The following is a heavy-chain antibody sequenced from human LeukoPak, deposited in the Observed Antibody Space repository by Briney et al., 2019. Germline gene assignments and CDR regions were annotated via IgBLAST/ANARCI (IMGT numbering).Heavy chain of an antibody. D-gene: IGHD3-10*01. J-gene: IGHJ4*02. V-gene: IGHV1-69*04. CDR2: IIPILGIA. CDR1: GGTFSSYA. CDR3: VRDLYYGSGSYYDY. Sequence: SVKVSCKASGGTFSSYAISWVRQAPGQGLEWMGRIIPILGIANYAQKFQGRVTITADKSTSTAYMELSSLRSEDTAVYYCVRDLYYGSGSYYDYWGQGTLVTVSS.